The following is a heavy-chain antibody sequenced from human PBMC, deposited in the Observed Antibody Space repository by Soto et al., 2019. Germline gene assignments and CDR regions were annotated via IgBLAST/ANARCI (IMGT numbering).Heavy chain of an antibody. D-gene: IGHD3-3*01. CDR2: IKSKTDGGTT. Sequence: KTGGSLRLSCAASGFTFSNAWMSWVRQAPGKGLEWVGRIKSKTDGGTTDYAAPVKGRFTISRDDSKNTLYLQMNSLKTEDTAVYYCTTYDFWSGYPYYYYYGMDVWGQGTTVTVSS. CDR1: GFTFSNAW. V-gene: IGHV3-15*01. J-gene: IGHJ6*02. CDR3: TTYDFWSGYPYYYYYGMDV.